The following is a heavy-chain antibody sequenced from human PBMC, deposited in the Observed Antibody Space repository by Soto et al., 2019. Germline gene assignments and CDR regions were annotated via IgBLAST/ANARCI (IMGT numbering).Heavy chain of an antibody. D-gene: IGHD3-10*01. J-gene: IGHJ5*02. CDR3: ARGWFGELLENWFDP. CDR1: GYTFTSYD. CDR2: MNPNSGNT. Sequence: ASVKVSCKASGYTFTSYDINWVRQATGQGLEWMGWMNPNSGNTGYAQKFQGRVTMTRNTSISTAYMELSSLRSEDTAVYYCARGWFGELLENWFDPWGQGTLVTVSS. V-gene: IGHV1-8*01.